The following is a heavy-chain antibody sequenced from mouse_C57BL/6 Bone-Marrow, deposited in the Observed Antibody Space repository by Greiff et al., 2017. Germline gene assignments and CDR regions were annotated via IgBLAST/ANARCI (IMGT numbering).Heavy chain of an antibody. D-gene: IGHD2-4*01. CDR2: INPYNGGT. CDR3: ARRTMNYAMDD. CDR1: GYTFTDYY. J-gene: IGHJ4*01. V-gene: IGHV1-19*01. Sequence: VHVKQSGPVLVKPGASVKMSCEASGYTFTDYYMNWVKQSHGKSLEWIGVINPYNGGTSYNQKFKGKATLTVDKSSSTAYMELNSLTSEDSAVYYCARRTMNYAMDDWGQGTSVTVSS.